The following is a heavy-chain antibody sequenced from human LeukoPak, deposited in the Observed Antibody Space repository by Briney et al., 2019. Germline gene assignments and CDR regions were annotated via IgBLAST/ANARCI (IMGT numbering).Heavy chain of an antibody. CDR2: IRYDGKIK. CDR1: GFTFSAYG. Sequence: GGSLRISCAASGFTFSAYGVHWVRQAPGKGLEWVAFIRYDGKIKKYADSAKGRFTISRDNSKNTLDLQMNSLTTEDTSLYYCARNRAAAGDWLDPWGQGTQVIVAS. D-gene: IGHD6-13*01. J-gene: IGHJ5*02. V-gene: IGHV3-30*02. CDR3: ARNRAAAGDWLDP.